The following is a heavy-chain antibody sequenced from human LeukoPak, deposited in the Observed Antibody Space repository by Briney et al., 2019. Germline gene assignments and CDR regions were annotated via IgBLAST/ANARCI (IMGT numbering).Heavy chain of an antibody. Sequence: GESLKISCKGSGYTFTSYWIGWRRQMPGKGLNWLGIIYPGDSNTRYTPPFKGQFTTSPNKSISTAYLQWSSLKASDTAMYYCARHSFRSGWYIRPGNWFDPWGQGTLVTVSS. CDR2: IYPGDSNT. V-gene: IGHV5-51*01. CDR1: GYTFTSYW. D-gene: IGHD6-19*01. J-gene: IGHJ5*02. CDR3: ARHSFRSGWYIRPGNWFDP.